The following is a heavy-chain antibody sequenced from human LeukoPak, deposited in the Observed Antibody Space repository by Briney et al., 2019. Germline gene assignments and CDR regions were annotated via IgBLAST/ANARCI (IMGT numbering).Heavy chain of an antibody. CDR2: ISYDGSVK. V-gene: IGHV3-30*03. Sequence: GGSMRLSCAAYGFTLSNYGMQWVRQAPGKGLEWVAIISYDGSVKYYGDSVRGGFTFSRDNSKNTVYLQMNSLRADDTAVYYCARDRDLGVVTPWCDYWGQGVLVTVSS. CDR3: ARDRDLGVVTPWCDY. J-gene: IGHJ4*02. CDR1: GFTLSNYG. D-gene: IGHD2-2*01.